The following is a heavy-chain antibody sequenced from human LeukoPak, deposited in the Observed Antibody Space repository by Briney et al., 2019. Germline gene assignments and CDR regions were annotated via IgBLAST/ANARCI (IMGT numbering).Heavy chain of an antibody. CDR1: GGSLSGYY. CDR2: INHSGST. Sequence: PSETLSLTCAVYGGSLSGYYWSRIRQPPGKGLEWIGEINHSGSTNYNPSLKSRVTISVDTSKNQFSLKLSSVTAADTAVYYCARGQIVGATNWFDPWGQGTLVTVSS. V-gene: IGHV4-34*01. D-gene: IGHD1-26*01. J-gene: IGHJ5*02. CDR3: ARGQIVGATNWFDP.